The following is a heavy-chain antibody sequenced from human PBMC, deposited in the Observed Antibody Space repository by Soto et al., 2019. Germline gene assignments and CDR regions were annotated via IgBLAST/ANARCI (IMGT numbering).Heavy chain of an antibody. CDR1: GFTFTKSA. CDR3: AKDHPDSGDLGPFDS. Sequence: QLLESGGGLAQPGGSLRLSCAASGFTFTKSAMNWVRQTPGKGLEWVAAISGSGVRTYYADSVQGRFTISRDNARNTVTLQMNSLRLEDSALYYCAKDHPDSGDLGPFDSWGQGDLVTVSS. V-gene: IGHV3-23*01. J-gene: IGHJ4*02. D-gene: IGHD1-26*01. CDR2: ISGSGVRT.